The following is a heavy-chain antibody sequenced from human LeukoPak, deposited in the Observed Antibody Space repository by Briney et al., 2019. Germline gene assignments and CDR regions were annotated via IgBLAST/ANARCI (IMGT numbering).Heavy chain of an antibody. Sequence: GGSLRLSCAASGFTIINSCMSWVRQAPGKGLEWVANIRQDGSEETYVDSVRGRFTISRDNAKNSLYLQMNTLRAEDTAMYYCARDRSISGVVTLDYWGQGALVTVSS. J-gene: IGHJ4*02. V-gene: IGHV3-7*01. CDR3: ARDRSISGVVTLDY. CDR1: GFTIINSC. CDR2: IRQDGSEE. D-gene: IGHD3-3*01.